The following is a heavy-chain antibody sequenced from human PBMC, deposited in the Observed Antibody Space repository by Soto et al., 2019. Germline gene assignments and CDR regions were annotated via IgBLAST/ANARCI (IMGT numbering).Heavy chain of an antibody. CDR3: ARVPIYCSGGRCYSFDY. CDR1: GGSISSGDYY. J-gene: IGHJ4*02. CDR2: IYYSGST. Sequence: QVQLQESGPGLVKPSQTLSLTCTVSGGSISSGDYYWSWIRQHPGKGLEWIGYIYYSGSTYYNPSHKSQFTISVDTSKNQFSLMLSSVTAADTAVYYCARVPIYCSGGRCYSFDYWGQGTLVTVSS. V-gene: IGHV4-31*01. D-gene: IGHD2-15*01.